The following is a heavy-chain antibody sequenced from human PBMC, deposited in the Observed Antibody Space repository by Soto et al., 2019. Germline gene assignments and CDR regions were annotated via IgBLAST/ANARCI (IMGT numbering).Heavy chain of an antibody. CDR3: ARGDYDILTGYYGY. CDR1: GYTFTSYD. Sequence: ASVKVSCKASGYTFTSYDINWVRQATGQGLEWMGWMNPNSGNTGYAQKFQGRVTMTRNTSISTAYMELSRLRSDDTAVYYCARGDYDILTGYYGYWGQGTLVTVSS. J-gene: IGHJ4*02. CDR2: MNPNSGNT. D-gene: IGHD3-9*01. V-gene: IGHV1-8*01.